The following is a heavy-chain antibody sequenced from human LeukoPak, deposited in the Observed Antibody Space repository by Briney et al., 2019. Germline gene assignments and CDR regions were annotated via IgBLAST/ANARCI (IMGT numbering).Heavy chain of an antibody. CDR2: ISAYNGNT. CDR1: GYTSTSYG. CDR3: ARARTTLSYDFWSGYDY. V-gene: IGHV1-18*01. Sequence: GASPKVSCKASGYTSTSYGTSGVRQDPGQGLEWIGWISAYNGNTNYAQKLQGRVTMTTDTSTSTAYMGLRSLRSDDTAVYYCARARTTLSYDFWSGYDYWGQGTLVTVSS. D-gene: IGHD3-3*01. J-gene: IGHJ4*02.